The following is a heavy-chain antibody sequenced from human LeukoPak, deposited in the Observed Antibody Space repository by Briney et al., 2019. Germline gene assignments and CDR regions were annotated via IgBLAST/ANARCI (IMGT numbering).Heavy chain of an antibody. CDR2: ISGSGGST. Sequence: PGGSLRLSCAASGFTFSSYATSWVRQAPGKGLEWVSAISGSGGSTYYADSVKGRFTISRDNSKNTLYLQMNSLRAEDTAVYYCARAAAGMFLYYYGMDVWGQGTTVTVSS. D-gene: IGHD6-13*01. CDR1: GFTFSSYA. CDR3: ARAAAGMFLYYYGMDV. V-gene: IGHV3-23*01. J-gene: IGHJ6*02.